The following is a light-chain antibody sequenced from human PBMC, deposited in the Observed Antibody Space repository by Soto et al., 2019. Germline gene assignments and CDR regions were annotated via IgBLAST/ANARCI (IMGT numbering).Light chain of an antibody. CDR2: GAS. V-gene: IGKV3-20*01. CDR3: QQYGSSRT. Sequence: EIVLTQSPGTLSLSPGERATLSCRASQTVNNNYLAWYQQKPGQAPRLFIYGASTRATGIPDRFSGSGSGTDFTLTISRLEPEGFAVYYCQQYGSSRTFGQGTKVDIK. CDR1: QTVNNNY. J-gene: IGKJ1*01.